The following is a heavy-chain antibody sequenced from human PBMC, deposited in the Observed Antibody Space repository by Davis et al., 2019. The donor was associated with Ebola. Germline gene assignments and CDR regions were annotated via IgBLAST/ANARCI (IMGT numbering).Heavy chain of an antibody. D-gene: IGHD5-12*01. Sequence: GESLKISCAASGFTFSDYYMSWIRQAPGKGLEWVSYISSSGSTIYYADSVKGRFTISRDNSKNTLYLQMNSLRAEDTAVYYCARAKQPARYSGYAGYYYGMDVWGQGTTVTVSS. CDR1: GFTFSDYY. CDR2: ISSSGSTI. J-gene: IGHJ6*02. V-gene: IGHV3-11*04. CDR3: ARAKQPARYSGYAGYYYGMDV.